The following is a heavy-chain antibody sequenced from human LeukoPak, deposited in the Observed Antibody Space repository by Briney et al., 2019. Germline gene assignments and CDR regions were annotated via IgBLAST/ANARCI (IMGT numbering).Heavy chain of an antibody. D-gene: IGHD5-24*01. CDR1: GGSISSYY. J-gene: IGHJ3*02. V-gene: IGHV4-59*08. CDR2: IYYSGST. Sequence: NPSETLSLTCTVSGGSISSYYWSWIRQPPGKGLEWIGYIYYSGSTSYNPSFKSRVTILVDTSKNQFSVKLSSVTAADTAVYYCARHERDASLDHALDIWGQGTMVTVSS. CDR3: ARHERDASLDHALDI.